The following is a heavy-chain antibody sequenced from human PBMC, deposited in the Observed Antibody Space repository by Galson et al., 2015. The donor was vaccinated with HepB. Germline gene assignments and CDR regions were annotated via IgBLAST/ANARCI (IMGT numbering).Heavy chain of an antibody. D-gene: IGHD6-13*01. J-gene: IGHJ6*02. Sequence: SETLSLTCAVYGGSFSGYYWSWIRQPPGKGLEWIGEINHSGSTNYNPSLKSRVTISVDTSKNQFSLKLSSVTAADTAVYYCARDRVGRAAAGTRPQSGMDVWGQGTTVTVSS. CDR1: GGSFSGYY. V-gene: IGHV4-34*01. CDR3: ARDRVGRAAAGTRPQSGMDV. CDR2: INHSGST.